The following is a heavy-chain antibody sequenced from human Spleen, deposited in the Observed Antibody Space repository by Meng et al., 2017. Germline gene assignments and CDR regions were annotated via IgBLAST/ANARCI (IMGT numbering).Heavy chain of an antibody. Sequence: VALKEPGPGLVKPSQTLSLTCTVSGGSISSISYYWSWIRQPPGRGLEWIGDISYSGSTRYNSSLMSRVTISVDTSKNQFSLKLSSVTAADTAVYYCASQEESGWYAYPGYWGQGTLVTVSS. CDR3: ASQEESGWYAYPGY. V-gene: IGHV4-61*01. J-gene: IGHJ4*02. CDR1: GGSISSISYY. CDR2: ISYSGST. D-gene: IGHD6-19*01.